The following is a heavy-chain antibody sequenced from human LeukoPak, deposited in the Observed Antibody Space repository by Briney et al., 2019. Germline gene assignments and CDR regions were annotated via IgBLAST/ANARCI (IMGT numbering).Heavy chain of an antibody. J-gene: IGHJ6*03. V-gene: IGHV3-21*01. CDR3: ARAGDFWRTGNYYYYYMDV. Sequence: GGSLRLSCAASGFTVSSNYMNWVRQAPGKGLEWVSSISSSSSYIYYADSVKGRFTISRDNAKNSLYLQMNSLRAEDTAVYYCARAGDFWRTGNYYYYYMDVWGKGTTVTVSS. D-gene: IGHD3-3*01. CDR1: GFTVSSNY. CDR2: ISSSSSYI.